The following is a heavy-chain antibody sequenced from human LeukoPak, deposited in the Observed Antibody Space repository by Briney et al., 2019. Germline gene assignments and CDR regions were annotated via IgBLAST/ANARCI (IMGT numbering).Heavy chain of an antibody. CDR2: IIPIFGTA. J-gene: IGHJ4*02. D-gene: IGHD5-24*01. CDR3: ARDGPEMATTS. Sequence: GASVKVSCKASGGTFSNYAISWVRQAPGQGLEWMGGIIPIFGTANYAQKFQGRVTITTDESTSTAYMELSSLRSEDTAVYYCARDGPEMATTSWGQGTLVTVSS. CDR1: GGTFSNYA. V-gene: IGHV1-69*05.